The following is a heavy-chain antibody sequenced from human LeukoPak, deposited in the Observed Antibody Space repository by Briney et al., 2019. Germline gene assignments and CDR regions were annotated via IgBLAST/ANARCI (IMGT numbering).Heavy chain of an antibody. CDR1: GFTFRSFW. CDR3: ARDKGPLYNWSSKSIDY. V-gene: IGHV3-7*01. CDR2: IEQDGSEK. J-gene: IGHJ4*02. Sequence: GSLRLSCAASGFTFRSFWMSWVRQAPGKGLEWVANIEQDGSEKYYVDSVKDRFTISRDNAKKSLYLQMNSLRAEDTAVYYCARDKGPLYNWSSKSIDYWGQGTLVTVSS. D-gene: IGHD1-20*01.